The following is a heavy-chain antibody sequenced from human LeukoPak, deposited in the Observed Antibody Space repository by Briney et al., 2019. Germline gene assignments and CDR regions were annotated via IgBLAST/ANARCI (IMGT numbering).Heavy chain of an antibody. V-gene: IGHV3-66*02. J-gene: IGHJ4*02. CDR2: IYSGGST. Sequence: PGGSLRLSCAASGFTVSSNYISWVRQAPGKGLEWVSVIYSGGSTYYADSVKGRFTISRDNSKNTLYLQMNSLRAEDTAVYYCAREDIVVLGDYWGQGTLVTVSS. CDR3: AREDIVVLGDY. D-gene: IGHD2-15*01. CDR1: GFTVSSNY.